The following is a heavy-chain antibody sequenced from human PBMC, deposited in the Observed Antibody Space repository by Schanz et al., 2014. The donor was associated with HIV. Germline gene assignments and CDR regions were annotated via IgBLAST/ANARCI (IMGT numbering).Heavy chain of an antibody. J-gene: IGHJ4*02. CDR3: ARDDAVGGGYNDF. CDR2: INYSGSSK. Sequence: QVQLVESGGGLVKPGGSLRLSCAASGFTLSDYYVSWIRHVPGKGLESISSINYSGSSKSYADSVKGRFAISRDNAMNSLFLQMNSLRAEDTALYYCARDDAVGGGYNDFWGQGTLVTVSS. D-gene: IGHD6-19*01. V-gene: IGHV3-11*01. CDR1: GFTLSDYY.